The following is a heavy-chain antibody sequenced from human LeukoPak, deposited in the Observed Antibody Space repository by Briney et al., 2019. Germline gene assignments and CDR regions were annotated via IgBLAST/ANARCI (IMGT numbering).Heavy chain of an antibody. V-gene: IGHV3-7*01. J-gene: IGHJ5*02. D-gene: IGHD5-24*01. CDR2: INQDGSEK. CDR1: GFTFSDRY. CDR3: ARDVATISNWFDP. Sequence: RPGGSLRLSCAAAGFTFSDRYMSWLRQAPGKGLEWVANINQDGSEKYYVDSVKGRFTISRDNAKNSLYLQMNSLRAEDTAVYYCARDVATISNWFDPWGQGTLVTVSS.